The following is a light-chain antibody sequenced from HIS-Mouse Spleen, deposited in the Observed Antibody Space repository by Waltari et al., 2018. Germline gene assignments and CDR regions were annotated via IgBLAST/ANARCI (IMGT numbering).Light chain of an antibody. CDR2: KDS. CDR3: QSADSSGTYQDVV. V-gene: IGLV3-25*03. CDR1: ALPKQY. Sequence: SYELTQPPPVSVSPGQTARITCSGDALPKQYAYWYQQKPGQAPVLVIYKDSERPSGIPERFSGSSSGTTVTLTISGVQAEDEADYYCQSADSSGTYQDVVFGGGTKLTVL. J-gene: IGLJ2*01.